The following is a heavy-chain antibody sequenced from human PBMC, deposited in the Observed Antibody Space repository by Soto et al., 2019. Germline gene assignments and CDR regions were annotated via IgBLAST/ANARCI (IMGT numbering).Heavy chain of an antibody. CDR1: GFTFSSYA. CDR3: AKGPSPAAIGATNWFDP. J-gene: IGHJ5*02. V-gene: IGHV3-23*01. CDR2: ISGSGGST. D-gene: IGHD2-2*01. Sequence: PGGSLRLSCAASGFTFSSYAMSWVRQAPGKGLEWVSAISGSGGSTYYADSVKGRFTISRDNSKNTLYLQMNSLRAEDTAVYYCAKGPSPAAIGATNWFDPWGQGTLVTVSS.